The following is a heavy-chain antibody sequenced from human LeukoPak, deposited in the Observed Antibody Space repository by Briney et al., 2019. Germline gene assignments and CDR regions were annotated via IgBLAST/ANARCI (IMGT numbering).Heavy chain of an antibody. CDR3: ARDGAGGYSSYYYGMAG. CDR2: IIPIFGIA. CDR1: GGTFSIYA. J-gene: IGHJ6*02. V-gene: IGHV1-69*10. D-gene: IGHD4-11*01. Sequence: GASVKDSCKASGGTFSIYAISWVRQAPGQGLEWMGRIIPIFGIANYTQKFQGRVTITADKSTSTAYMELSSLRSEDTAVYYRARDGAGGYSSYYYGMAGWGQGTTVTVSS.